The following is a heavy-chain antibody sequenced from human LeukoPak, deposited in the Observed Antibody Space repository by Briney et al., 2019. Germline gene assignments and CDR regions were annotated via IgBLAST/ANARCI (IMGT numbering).Heavy chain of an antibody. Sequence: VASVKVSCKASGGTFSSYAISWVRQAPGQGLEWMGGIIPIFGTANYAQKFQGRVTITADESTSTAYMELSSLRSEDTAVYYCARGQYQLLQNWFDPWGQGTLVTVSS. D-gene: IGHD2-2*01. CDR1: GGTFSSYA. CDR2: IIPIFGTA. J-gene: IGHJ5*02. CDR3: ARGQYQLLQNWFDP. V-gene: IGHV1-69*13.